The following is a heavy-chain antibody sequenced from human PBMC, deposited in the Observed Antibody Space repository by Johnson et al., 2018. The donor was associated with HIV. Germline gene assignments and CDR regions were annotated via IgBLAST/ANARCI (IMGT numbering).Heavy chain of an antibody. CDR3: ARSVNAGRPFDI. CDR2: ISSSDSAI. Sequence: VQLVESGGNVVQPGRSLRLSCAASGFSFNTYGMHWIRQAPGKGLEWVSYISSSDSAIWYADSVKGRFTVSRDNAKNSLYLQMNSLRAEDTAVYYCARSVNAGRPFDIWGQGTLVTVSS. CDR1: GFSFNTYG. D-gene: IGHD2-8*01. V-gene: IGHV3-48*04. J-gene: IGHJ3*02.